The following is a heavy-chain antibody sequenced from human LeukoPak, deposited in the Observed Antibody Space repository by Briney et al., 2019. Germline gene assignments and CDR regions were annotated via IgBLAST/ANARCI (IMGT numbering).Heavy chain of an antibody. CDR3: ARGENSGRGAFDI. D-gene: IGHD1-26*01. J-gene: IGHJ3*02. Sequence: PGGSLRLSCEASGFTFIIYSMNWVRQAPGKGLEWVSYISSSSTSIYYADSLKGRFTISRDNAKNSLYLQMNSLRAEDTAVYYCARGENSGRGAFDIWGQGTMVTVSS. CDR2: ISSSSTSI. V-gene: IGHV3-48*01. CDR1: GFTFIIYS.